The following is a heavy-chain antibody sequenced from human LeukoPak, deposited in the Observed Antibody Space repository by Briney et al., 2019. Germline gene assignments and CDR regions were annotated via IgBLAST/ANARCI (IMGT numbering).Heavy chain of an antibody. CDR1: GYTFTGYY. CDR3: ARDQGGYSGYEWGTFDY. D-gene: IGHD5-12*01. V-gene: IGHV1-2*02. J-gene: IGHJ4*02. Sequence: ASVKVSCKASGYTFTGYYMHWVRQAPGQGLEWMGWINPNSGGTNYAQKFQGRVTMTRDTSISTAYMELSRLRSDDTAVYYCARDQGGYSGYEWGTFDYWGQGTLVTVSS. CDR2: INPNSGGT.